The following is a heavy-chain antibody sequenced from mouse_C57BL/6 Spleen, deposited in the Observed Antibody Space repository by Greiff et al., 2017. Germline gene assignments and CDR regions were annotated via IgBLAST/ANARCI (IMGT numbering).Heavy chain of an antibody. V-gene: IGHV1-59*01. J-gene: IGHJ2*01. D-gene: IGHD1-1*01. CDR1: GYTFTSYW. CDR3: ARNVQRYHYCDY. Sequence: VQLQQPGAELVRPGTSVKLSCKASGYTFTSYWMHWVKQRPGQGLEWIGVIDPSDSYTNYNQKFKGKATLTVDTSSSTAYMQLSSLTSEDSAVYYCARNVQRYHYCDYWGQGTTLTVSS. CDR2: IDPSDSYT.